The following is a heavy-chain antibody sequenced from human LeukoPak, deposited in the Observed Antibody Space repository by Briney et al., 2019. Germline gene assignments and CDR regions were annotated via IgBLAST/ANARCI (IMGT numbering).Heavy chain of an antibody. V-gene: IGHV3-11*06. CDR1: GFTFSDYY. Sequence: GGSLRLSCAASGFTFSDYYMSWIRQAPGKGLEWVSYISSSSSYTNYADSVKGRFTISRDNAKNSLYLQMNSLRDEDTAVYYCARESYWGSNAKGFDYWGQGTLVTVSS. CDR2: ISSSSSYT. CDR3: ARESYWGSNAKGFDY. D-gene: IGHD7-27*01. J-gene: IGHJ4*02.